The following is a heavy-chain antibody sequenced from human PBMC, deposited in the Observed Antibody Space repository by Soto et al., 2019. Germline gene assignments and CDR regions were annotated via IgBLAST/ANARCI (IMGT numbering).Heavy chain of an antibody. J-gene: IGHJ3*02. CDR3: ATGDDSSGYYLIGAFDI. D-gene: IGHD3-22*01. CDR1: GGSISSSRYY. CDR2: IYYSGST. V-gene: IGHV4-39*01. Sequence: SETLSLTCTVSGGSISSSRYYWGWIRQPPGKGLEWIGSIYYSGSTYYNLSLKSRVTISVDTSKNQFSLKLSSVTAADTAVYYCATGDDSSGYYLIGAFDIWGQGTMVTVSS.